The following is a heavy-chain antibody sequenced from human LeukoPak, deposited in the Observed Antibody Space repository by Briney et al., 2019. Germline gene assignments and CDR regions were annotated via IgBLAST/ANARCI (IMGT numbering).Heavy chain of an antibody. Sequence: GASVKVSCKASGYTFTGYYMHWVRQAPGQGLEWMGWINPNSGGTNYAQKFQGRVTMTRDTSISTAYMELSRLRSDDTAVYYCARGTAYYDFWSGYYSIQNFDYWGQGTLVTVSS. CDR2: INPNSGGT. D-gene: IGHD3-3*01. CDR3: ARGTAYYDFWSGYYSIQNFDY. J-gene: IGHJ4*02. V-gene: IGHV1-2*02. CDR1: GYTFTGYY.